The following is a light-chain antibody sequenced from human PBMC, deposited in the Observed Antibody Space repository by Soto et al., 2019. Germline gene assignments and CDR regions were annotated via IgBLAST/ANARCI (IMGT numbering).Light chain of an antibody. V-gene: IGKV1-39*01. CDR3: QQSYTTPRT. J-gene: IGKJ3*01. Sequence: DIQMTQSPSSLSASVGDRVSITCRARQSISNYLNWYQQKPGKAPKLLIYTTSNLQSGVPSRFSGRGSGTDFTLTIGGLEPEDFGTYYCQQSYTTPRTFGPGTKVDIK. CDR1: QSISNY. CDR2: TTS.